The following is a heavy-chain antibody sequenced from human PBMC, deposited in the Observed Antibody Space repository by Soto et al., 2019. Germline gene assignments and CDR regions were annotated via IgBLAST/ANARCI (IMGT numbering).Heavy chain of an antibody. V-gene: IGHV3-30-3*01. CDR2: ISYDGSNK. D-gene: IGHD6-13*01. Sequence: HPGGSLRLSCAASGFTFSSYAMHWVRQAPGKGLEWVAVISYDGSNKYYADSVKGRFTISRDNSKNMLYLQMNSLRAEDTAVYYCARDTAAAGTGAFDIWGQGTMVTVSS. J-gene: IGHJ3*02. CDR3: ARDTAAAGTGAFDI. CDR1: GFTFSSYA.